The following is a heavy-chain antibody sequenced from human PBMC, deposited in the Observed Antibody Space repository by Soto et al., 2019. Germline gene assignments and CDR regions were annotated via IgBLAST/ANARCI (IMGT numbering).Heavy chain of an antibody. CDR2: IYSSGST. V-gene: IGHV4-31*03. CDR1: GGSISSGGYY. CDR3: ARVVGATTIWYFDL. Sequence: QVQLQESGPGLVKPSQTLSLTCTVSGGSISSGGYYWSWIRQHPGKGLEWIGYIYSSGSTYYNPSLKSRVTISVDTSKNQFSLKLSSVTAADTAVYYCARVVGATTIWYFDLWGRGTLVTVSS. J-gene: IGHJ2*01. D-gene: IGHD1-26*01.